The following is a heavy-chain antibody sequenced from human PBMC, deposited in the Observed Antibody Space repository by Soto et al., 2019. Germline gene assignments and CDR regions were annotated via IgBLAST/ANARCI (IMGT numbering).Heavy chain of an antibody. CDR2: VYNSGTT. CDR3: VRGRGGSPSYDY. Sequence: PSETLSLTCTVSGGSVSSHYWTWIRQPPGKGLEWIGFVYNSGTTYYNPSLTSRATISVDSSKNQFALKLNSVTAADTAVYYCVRGRGGSPSYDYWGQGTLVTVS. D-gene: IGHD1-26*01. CDR1: GGSVSSHY. V-gene: IGHV4-59*02. J-gene: IGHJ4*02.